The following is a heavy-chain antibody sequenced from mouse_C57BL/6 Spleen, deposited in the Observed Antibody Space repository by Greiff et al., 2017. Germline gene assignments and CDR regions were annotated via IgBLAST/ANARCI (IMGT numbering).Heavy chain of an antibody. CDR3: TRIRANWDAMDY. V-gene: IGHV1-15*01. CDR2: IDPETGGT. J-gene: IGHJ4*01. Sequence: QVQLQQSGAELVRPGASVTLSCKASGYTFTDYEMHWVKQTPVHGLEWIGAIDPETGGTAYNQKFKGKAILTADKSSSTAYMELRSLTSEDSAVYYCTRIRANWDAMDYWGQGTSVTVSA. CDR1: GYTFTDYE. D-gene: IGHD4-1*01.